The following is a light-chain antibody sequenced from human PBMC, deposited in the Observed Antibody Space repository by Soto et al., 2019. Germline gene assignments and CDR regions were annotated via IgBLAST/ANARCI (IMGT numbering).Light chain of an antibody. CDR3: QTWDTSPV. V-gene: IGLV4-69*01. CDR2: FNSDGSH. Sequence: QPVLTQSPSASASLGASVRLTWILSNGHSSFAIAWHQQQPEKGPRYLMKFNSDGSHNKGDGIPDRFSGSSSGAERYLTISSLQFDDEADYYCQTWDTSPVFGGGTKVTVL. CDR1: NGHSSFA. J-gene: IGLJ2*01.